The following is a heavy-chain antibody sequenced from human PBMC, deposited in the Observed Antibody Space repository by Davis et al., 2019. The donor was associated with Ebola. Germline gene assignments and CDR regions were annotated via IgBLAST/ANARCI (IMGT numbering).Heavy chain of an antibody. CDR3: AREAPIFGVVIIPFDY. Sequence: ASVKVSCKASGYTFTSYYMHWVRQAPGQGLEWMGIINPSGGSTSYAQKFQGRVTMTRDTSTSTAYMELRSLRSDDTAVYYCAREAPIFGVVIIPFDYWGQGTLVTVSS. J-gene: IGHJ4*02. V-gene: IGHV1-46*01. CDR2: INPSGGST. CDR1: GYTFTSYY. D-gene: IGHD3-3*01.